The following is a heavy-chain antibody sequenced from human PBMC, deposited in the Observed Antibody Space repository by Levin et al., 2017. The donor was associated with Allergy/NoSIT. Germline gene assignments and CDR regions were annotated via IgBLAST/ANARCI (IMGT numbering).Heavy chain of an antibody. CDR1: GFSLSTSGMC. CDR2: IDWDDDK. CDR3: ARIPTSSIAAAGTGVGAFDI. D-gene: IGHD6-13*01. V-gene: IGHV2-70*01. J-gene: IGHJ3*02. Sequence: SGPTLVKPTQTLTLTCTFSGFSLSTSGMCVSWIRQPPGKALEWLALIDWDDDKYYSTSLKTRLTISKDTSKNQVVLTMTNMDPVDTATYYCARIPTSSIAAAGTGVGAFDIWGQGTMVTVSS.